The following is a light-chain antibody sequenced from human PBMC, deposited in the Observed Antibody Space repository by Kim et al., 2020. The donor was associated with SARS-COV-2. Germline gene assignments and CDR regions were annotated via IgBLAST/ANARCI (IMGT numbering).Light chain of an antibody. CDR1: QNISNY. Sequence: PVGDRVTITCRASQNISNYFNWYQQKAGRVPRLLIHAASTLHSGVPSRFSGSGSGTDFTLTISSLQPEDFATYDCQQSYSTPPWTFGQGTKVDIK. CDR3: QQSYSTPPWT. V-gene: IGKV1-39*01. CDR2: AAS. J-gene: IGKJ1*01.